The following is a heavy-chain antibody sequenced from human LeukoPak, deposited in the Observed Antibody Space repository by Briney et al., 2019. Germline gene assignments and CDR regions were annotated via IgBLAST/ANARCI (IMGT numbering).Heavy chain of an antibody. V-gene: IGHV3-7*01. Sequence: HPGGSLRLSCAASGFTLSTYWMTWVRQAPGKGLEWVANIKQDESKKNYVDSVNGRFTISRDSAKNSLYLQMNSLRAEDTAMYYCARDLNLYSSGWYDAFDLWGQGTMVTVSS. J-gene: IGHJ3*01. CDR3: ARDLNLYSSGWYDAFDL. CDR1: GFTLSTYW. D-gene: IGHD6-19*01. CDR2: IKQDESKK.